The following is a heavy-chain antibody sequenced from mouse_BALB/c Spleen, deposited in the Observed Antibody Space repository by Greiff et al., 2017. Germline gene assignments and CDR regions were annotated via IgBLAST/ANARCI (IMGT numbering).Heavy chain of an antibody. CDR2: ISSGGSYT. D-gene: IGHD2-1*01. CDR1: GFTFSSYG. CDR3: ATLYGNYDYAMDY. J-gene: IGHJ4*01. Sequence: EVQRVESGGDLVKPGGSLKLSCAASGFTFSSYGMSWVRQTPDKRLEWVATISSGGSYTYYPDSVKGRFTISRDNAKNTLYLQMSSLKSEDTAMYYCATLYGNYDYAMDYWGQGTSVTVSS. V-gene: IGHV5-6*01.